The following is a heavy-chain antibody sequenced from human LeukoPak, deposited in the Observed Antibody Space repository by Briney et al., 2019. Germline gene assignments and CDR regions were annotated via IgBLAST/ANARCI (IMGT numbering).Heavy chain of an antibody. V-gene: IGHV3-66*01. Sequence: PGGSLRLSCAASGFTVRKDYMTWVRQAPGKGLEWVSVVYIGGGTYYADAVSGRFTTSIDNSKNTLYLQMNSLRAEDTAVYYCAKDRDSSRYYFDYWGQGTLVTVSS. CDR3: AKDRDSSRYYFDY. CDR1: GFTVRKDY. CDR2: VYIGGGT. D-gene: IGHD6-13*01. J-gene: IGHJ4*02.